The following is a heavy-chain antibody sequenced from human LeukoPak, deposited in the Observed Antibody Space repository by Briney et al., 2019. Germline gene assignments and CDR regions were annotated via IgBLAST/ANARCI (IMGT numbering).Heavy chain of an antibody. J-gene: IGHJ4*02. V-gene: IGHV4-59*11. CDR3: ARHNSDWYNSDWYVDY. D-gene: IGHD6-19*01. CDR2: IYYSGST. CDR1: GGSISNHY. Sequence: SETLSLTCTVSGGSISNHYWSWIRQPPGKGLEWIGYIYYSGSTNYNPSLKSRVTISVDTSKNQFSLNLSSVTAADTAVYHCARHNSDWYNSDWYVDYWGQGTLVTVSS.